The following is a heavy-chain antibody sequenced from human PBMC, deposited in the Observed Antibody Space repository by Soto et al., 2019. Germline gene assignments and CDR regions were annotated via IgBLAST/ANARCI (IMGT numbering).Heavy chain of an antibody. Sequence: ASVKVSCKASGYTFTSYGISWVRQAPGQGLEWMGWISAYNGNTNYAQKLQGRVTMTTDTSTSTAYMGLRSLRSDDTAVYYCAIRYSSGWYDYWGQGTLVTVSS. V-gene: IGHV1-18*01. CDR3: AIRYSSGWYDY. D-gene: IGHD6-19*01. CDR1: GYTFTSYG. CDR2: ISAYNGNT. J-gene: IGHJ4*02.